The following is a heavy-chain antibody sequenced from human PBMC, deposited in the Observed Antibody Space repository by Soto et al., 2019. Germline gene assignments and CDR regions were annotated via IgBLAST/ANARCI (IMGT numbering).Heavy chain of an antibody. CDR2: FYYSGST. D-gene: IGHD4-17*01. V-gene: IGHV4-61*01. Sequence: TSETLSLTCTVSGVTVSSGSYYWSWLRQPPGKGLVWIGYFYYSGSTNDNPALKSRVTISVDTSKNQFSLKMSSVTAADTAVYYCARGRVSDYGDSYYFDYWGQGTLVTVSS. J-gene: IGHJ4*02. CDR1: GVTVSSGSYY. CDR3: ARGRVSDYGDSYYFDY.